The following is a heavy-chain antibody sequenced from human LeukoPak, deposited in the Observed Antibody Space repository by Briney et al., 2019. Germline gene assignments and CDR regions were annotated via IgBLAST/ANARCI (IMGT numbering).Heavy chain of an antibody. V-gene: IGHV3-21*01. Sequence: PGGSLRLSCAASGFTFSSYSMNWVRQAPGKGLEWVSSISSSSSYIYYADSVKGRFTISRDNAKNSLYLQMNSLRAEDTAVYYCARDGDSYGYYYYYYMDVWGKGTTVTVSS. CDR2: ISSSSSYI. J-gene: IGHJ6*03. CDR3: ARDGDSYGYYYYYYMDV. D-gene: IGHD2-21*02. CDR1: GFTFSSYS.